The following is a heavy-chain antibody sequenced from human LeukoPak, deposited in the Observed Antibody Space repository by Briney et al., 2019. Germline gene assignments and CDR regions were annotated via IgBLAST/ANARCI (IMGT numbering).Heavy chain of an antibody. J-gene: IGHJ6*02. CDR3: ARHSTADYSYYGMDV. Sequence: PSETLSLTCTVSGGSISSSSYYWGWIRQPPGKGLEWIGSIYYSGYTYYNPSLKSRVTISVDTSKNQFSLKLSSVTAADTAVYYCARHSTADYSYYGMDVWGQGTTVTVS. CDR1: GGSISSSSYY. CDR2: IYYSGYT. V-gene: IGHV4-39*01.